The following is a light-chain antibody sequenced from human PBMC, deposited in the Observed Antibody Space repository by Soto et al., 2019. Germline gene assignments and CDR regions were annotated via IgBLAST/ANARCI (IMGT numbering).Light chain of an antibody. V-gene: IGKV3-20*01. Sequence: TQSPTSLSASVGDSVSITCRASQSIRSHLNWYQQKPGQAPRLLIYGASSRATGIPDRFSGSGSGTDFTLTISRLEPEDFAVYYCQQYGSSPRTFGQGTKVDIK. J-gene: IGKJ1*01. CDR2: GAS. CDR3: QQYGSSPRT. CDR1: QSIRSH.